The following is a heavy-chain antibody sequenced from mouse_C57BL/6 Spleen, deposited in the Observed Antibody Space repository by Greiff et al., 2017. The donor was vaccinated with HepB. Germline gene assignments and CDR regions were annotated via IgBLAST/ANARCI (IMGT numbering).Heavy chain of an antibody. CDR2: IYPGDGDT. J-gene: IGHJ4*01. V-gene: IGHV1-82*01. D-gene: IGHD1-1*02. CDR3: ARKGYGIGAMDY. Sequence: QVQLQQSGPELVKPGASVKISCKASGYAFSSSWMNWVKQRPGKGLEWIGRIYPGDGDTNYNGKFKGKATLTADKSSSTAYMQLSSLTSEDSSVYFCARKGYGIGAMDYCGQGTSVTVSS. CDR1: GYAFSSSW.